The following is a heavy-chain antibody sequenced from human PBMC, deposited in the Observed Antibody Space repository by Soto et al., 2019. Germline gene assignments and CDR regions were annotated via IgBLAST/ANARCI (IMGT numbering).Heavy chain of an antibody. J-gene: IGHJ5*02. V-gene: IGHV4-4*07. CDR2: IYATGTT. Sequence: QVQLQESGPGLVKPSETLSLTCTVSGASISGFYWSWIRKSAGKGLEWIGRIYATGTTDYNPSLKSRVMMSVDKYKKQLSLKLRSVTAADTAVYYCVRDGTKTLRDWFDPWGQGISVTVSS. CDR1: GASISGFY. D-gene: IGHD1-1*01. CDR3: VRDGTKTLRDWFDP.